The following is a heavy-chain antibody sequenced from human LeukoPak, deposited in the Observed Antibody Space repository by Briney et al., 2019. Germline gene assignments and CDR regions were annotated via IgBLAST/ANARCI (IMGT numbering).Heavy chain of an antibody. V-gene: IGHV1-69*01. CDR3: ARDSSEFRNLIPH. CDR2: IIPIFGTA. Sequence: GSSAKVSCKASGGTFISYAISWVRQAPGQGLEWMGGIIPIFGTANYAQKFQGRVTITADESTSTAYMELSSLRSEDTAVYYCARDSSEFRNLIPHWGQGTLVTVSS. J-gene: IGHJ1*01. D-gene: IGHD1-14*01. CDR1: GGTFISYA.